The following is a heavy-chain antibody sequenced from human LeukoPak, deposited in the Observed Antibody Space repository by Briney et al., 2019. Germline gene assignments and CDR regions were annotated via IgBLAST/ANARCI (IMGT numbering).Heavy chain of an antibody. CDR2: ITGSGDGT. CDR1: GFTFSNYA. CDR3: VKGFVHPTYYFEY. J-gene: IGHJ4*02. Sequence: GGSLRLSCAASGFTFSNYAMMWVRQAPGRRLEWVSSITGSGDGTYYADSVRGRFTISRDNSENTLYLQLNSLRAEDTAVYFCVKGFVHPTYYFEYWGQGTLVTVSS. V-gene: IGHV3-23*01. D-gene: IGHD3-10*01.